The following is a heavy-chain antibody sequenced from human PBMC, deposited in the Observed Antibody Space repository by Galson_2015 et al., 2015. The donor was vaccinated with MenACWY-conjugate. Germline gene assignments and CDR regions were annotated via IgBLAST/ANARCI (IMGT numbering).Heavy chain of an antibody. Sequence: ETMSLTCSVSDYSISRDYYWGWIRQPPGKGLEWIGSIYHSGTPYYNPSLKSRVTISVDTSKNHFSLKLSSVTAADTAVYYCARAGLVVAAIHSAFDIWGQGTVVTVSS. D-gene: IGHD2-21*02. CDR3: ARAGLVVAAIHSAFDI. V-gene: IGHV4-38-2*02. J-gene: IGHJ3*02. CDR1: DYSISRDYY. CDR2: IYHSGTP.